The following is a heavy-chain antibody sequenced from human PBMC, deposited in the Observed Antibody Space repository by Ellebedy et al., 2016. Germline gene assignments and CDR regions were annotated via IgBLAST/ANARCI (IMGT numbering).Heavy chain of an antibody. D-gene: IGHD3-3*01. CDR2: IKADGTYA. J-gene: IGHJ6*04. CDR1: GFTFNTYW. Sequence: GESLKISXAASGFTFNTYWLHWVRQVPGKGLVWVSRIKADGTYASYADSVKGRFTISRDNAKNTLYLQMNSLRAEDTAVYYCARGSITVFGGVDVWGKGTTVTVSS. V-gene: IGHV3-74*01. CDR3: ARGSITVFGGVDV.